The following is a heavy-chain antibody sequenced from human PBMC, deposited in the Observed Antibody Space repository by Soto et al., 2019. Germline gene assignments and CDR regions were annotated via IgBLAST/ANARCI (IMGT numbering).Heavy chain of an antibody. D-gene: IGHD2-21*02. J-gene: IGHJ4*02. CDR1: GFTFSSYG. CDR2: ITYEGRDK. V-gene: IGHV3-30*03. Sequence: GGSLRLSCVVSGFTFSSYGMHWVRQAPGKGLEWVAFITYEGRDKYYVDSVKGRFTISRDNSKNTLYLQMNSLRVEDTAVYYCAREEVSSHCWDYWGQGTLVTVSS. CDR3: AREEVSSHCWDY.